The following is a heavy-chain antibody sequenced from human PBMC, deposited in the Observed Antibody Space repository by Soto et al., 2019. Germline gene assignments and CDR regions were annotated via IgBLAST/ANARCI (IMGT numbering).Heavy chain of an antibody. CDR1: GSTFNNFA. V-gene: IGHV1-69*06. CDR3: ARAIKRWEVNYYFDF. J-gene: IGHJ4*02. D-gene: IGHD1-26*01. Sequence: QVVLLQSGAEVKEPGSSVRVSCQVSGSTFNNFAFSWVRQAPGHGPEWMGGIVVDSNTAEYSHRFQDRVTITADTSTDTLYMELGSLTFEDTAVYYCARAIKRWEVNYYFDFWGQGTLVTVSS. CDR2: IVVDSNTA.